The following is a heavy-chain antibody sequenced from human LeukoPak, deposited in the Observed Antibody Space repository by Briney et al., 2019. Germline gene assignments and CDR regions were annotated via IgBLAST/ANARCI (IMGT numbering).Heavy chain of an antibody. CDR2: ISVDGNT. CDR1: GGTFSSYA. D-gene: IGHD6-19*01. V-gene: IGHV1-18*01. CDR3: ARGGAVAALFDY. Sequence: ASVKVSCKASGGTFSSYAINWVRQAPGQGLEWMGWISVDGNTKYAQKVQGRVTITTDTSTSTAYMELRSLRSDDTAVYYWARGGAVAALFDYWGQGTLVTVSS. J-gene: IGHJ4*02.